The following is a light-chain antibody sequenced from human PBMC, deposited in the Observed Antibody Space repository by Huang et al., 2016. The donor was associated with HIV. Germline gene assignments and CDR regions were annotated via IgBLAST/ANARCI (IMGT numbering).Light chain of an antibody. CDR3: QQRSSWLT. V-gene: IGKV3-11*01. Sequence: EIVLTQSPAILSLSPGERATLSCRASQSVSSYLAWYQQKPGQAPRLLIYDASTRATGIPARFSGSGSGTDFTLTISSLEPEDFGVYYCQQRSSWLTFGGGTEVENK. CDR2: DAS. CDR1: QSVSSY. J-gene: IGKJ4*01.